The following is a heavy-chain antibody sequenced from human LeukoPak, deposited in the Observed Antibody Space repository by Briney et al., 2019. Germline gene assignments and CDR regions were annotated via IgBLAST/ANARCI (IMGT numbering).Heavy chain of an antibody. CDR3: AKDWGFDGFYYMDV. V-gene: IGHV3-9*01. CDR2: ISWNSGSI. CDR1: GFTFDDYA. D-gene: IGHD3-16*01. J-gene: IGHJ6*03. Sequence: GGPLRLSCAVSGFTFDDYAMHWVRQAPGKGLEWVSGISWNSGSIGYADSVKGRFTISRDNAKNSLYLQMNSLRAEDTALYYCAKDWGFDGFYYMDVWGKGTTVTVSS.